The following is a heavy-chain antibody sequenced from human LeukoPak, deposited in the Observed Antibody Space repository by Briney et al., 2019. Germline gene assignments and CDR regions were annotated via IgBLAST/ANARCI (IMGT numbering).Heavy chain of an antibody. V-gene: IGHV4-4*02. CDR2: VHLDGRT. Sequence: KPSGTLSLTCGVSGGSVINTNWWTWVRQPPGKGLEWIGEVHLDGRTNYNPSLKSRLTLSVDLSENHISLRLTSVTAADTAVYYCAREGGFYRPLDYSGQGTLVTVSS. CDR3: AREGGFYRPLDY. D-gene: IGHD3-3*01. J-gene: IGHJ4*02. CDR1: GGSVINTNW.